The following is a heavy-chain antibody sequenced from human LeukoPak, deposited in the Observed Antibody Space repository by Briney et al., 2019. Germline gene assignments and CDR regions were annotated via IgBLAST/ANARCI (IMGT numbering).Heavy chain of an antibody. V-gene: IGHV3-23*01. CDR3: AKGGTSNYYYYYYMDV. J-gene: IGHJ6*03. CDR2: ISGSGGST. Sequence: PGGSLRLSCAASGFTFSSYAMSWVRQAPGKGLEWVSAISGSGGSTYYADSVKGRFTISRDNSQNTLYLQTNSLRAEDTAVYYCAKGGTSNYYYYYYMDVWGKGTTVTVSS. D-gene: IGHD1-14*01. CDR1: GFTFSSYA.